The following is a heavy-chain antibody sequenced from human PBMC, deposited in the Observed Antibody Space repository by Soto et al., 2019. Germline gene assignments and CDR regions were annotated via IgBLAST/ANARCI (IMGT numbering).Heavy chain of an antibody. CDR1: GYTFTSYG. V-gene: IGHV1-18*01. CDR3: ARAAKYYYDSSVYCS. Sequence: ASVKVSCKASGYTFTSYGISWVRQAPGQGLEWMGWISAYNGNTNYAQKLQGRVTMTTDTSTSTAYMELRSLRSDDTAVYYCARAAKYYYDSSVYCSWGQGTLVTVSS. D-gene: IGHD3-22*01. CDR2: ISAYNGNT. J-gene: IGHJ5*02.